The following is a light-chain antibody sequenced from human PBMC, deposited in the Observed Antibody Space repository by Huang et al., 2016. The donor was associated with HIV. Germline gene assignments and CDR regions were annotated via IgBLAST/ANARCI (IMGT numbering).Light chain of an antibody. CDR1: QGIRND. Sequence: AIQMTQSPSSLSAFVGDRVTITCRASQGIRNDLGWYQQRPGKAPNLLIYAASSLQSGVPARFSGSGAGTNFTLTVSSLQAEDFGTYYCLQDNNYPCTFGQGTKVEIK. V-gene: IGKV1-6*01. J-gene: IGKJ1*01. CDR3: LQDNNYPCT. CDR2: AAS.